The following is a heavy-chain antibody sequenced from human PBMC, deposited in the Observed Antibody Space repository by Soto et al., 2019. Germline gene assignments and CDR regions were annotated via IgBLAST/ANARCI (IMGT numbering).Heavy chain of an antibody. V-gene: IGHV1-2*04. CDR2: INPKNGAT. CDR3: ARDGVCIHYYHSSGPDY. CDR1: GYSFTGYS. Sequence: ASVKVSCKASGYSFTGYSMHWVRQAPGQGLEWMGWINPKNGATNYARKFQGWVTMIRDTSISTVYMELRSLKSDDTAVYSCARDGVCIHYYHSSGPDYWGQGTLVTVSS. D-gene: IGHD3-22*01. J-gene: IGHJ4*02.